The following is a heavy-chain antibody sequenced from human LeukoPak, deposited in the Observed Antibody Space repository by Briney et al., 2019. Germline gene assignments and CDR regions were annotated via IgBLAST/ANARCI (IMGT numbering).Heavy chain of an antibody. CDR2: IYYRVST. CDR3: ARGSYYYDSSGLGYYFDY. CDR1: DGSINSGDYY. V-gene: IGHV4-61*08. D-gene: IGHD3-22*01. J-gene: IGHJ4*02. Sequence: PSETLARACTVSDGSINSGDYYGSWIRQPQGNCLEWNGYIYYRVSTNYTTSLKSRVTISVASSKNQFSLKLSSVTAADTAVYYCARGSYYYDSSGLGYYFDYWGQGTLVTVSS.